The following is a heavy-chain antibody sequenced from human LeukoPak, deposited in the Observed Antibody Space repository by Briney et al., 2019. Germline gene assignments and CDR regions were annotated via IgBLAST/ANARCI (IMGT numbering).Heavy chain of an antibody. V-gene: IGHV4-59*01. D-gene: IGHD2-15*01. CDR2: IYNSGST. CDR3: AGVGWYFLL. Sequence: PSETLSLTCIVATVSISIYYCGWIRQPPGKGLEWIGYIYNSGSTNYNPSLKSRLTISVDTSKNQFSLKLSSVTAADTAVYYCAGVGWYFLLWGRGTLVTVSS. J-gene: IGHJ2*01. CDR1: TVSISIYY.